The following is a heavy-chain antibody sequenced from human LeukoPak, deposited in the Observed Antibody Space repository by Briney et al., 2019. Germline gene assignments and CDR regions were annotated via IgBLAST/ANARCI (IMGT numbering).Heavy chain of an antibody. D-gene: IGHD1-26*01. J-gene: IGHJ2*01. CDR1: GASIASYY. Sequence: PSETLSLTCTVSGASIASYYWTWIRQPPGKELEWIGNIYTTADINFNPSLKSRVSISLDASKSQFSLEVFSATAADTAIYYCARSPSVGGVGATSWYFDLWGRGALVTVSS. CDR3: ARSPSVGGVGATSWYFDL. V-gene: IGHV4-4*09. CDR2: IYTTADI.